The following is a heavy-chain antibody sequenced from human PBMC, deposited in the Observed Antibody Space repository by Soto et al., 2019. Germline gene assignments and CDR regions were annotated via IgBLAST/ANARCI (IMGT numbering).Heavy chain of an antibody. CDR3: ASALGLVRAYSISPLSYYGMDV. CDR1: GFTFSDYY. CDR2: ITSSGRTT. V-gene: IGHV3-11*01. D-gene: IGHD3-16*01. Sequence: QVQLVESGGGLVKPGGSLRLSCAASGFTFSDYYMNWIRQAPGKGLEWVSYITSSGRTTYYADSVKGRFTISRDNAKNTLYVKMNSLRAEDTAVYYCASALGLVRAYSISPLSYYGMDVWGQGTTVTVSS. J-gene: IGHJ6*02.